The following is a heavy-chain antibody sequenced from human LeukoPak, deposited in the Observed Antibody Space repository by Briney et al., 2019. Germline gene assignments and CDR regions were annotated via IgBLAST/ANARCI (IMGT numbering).Heavy chain of an antibody. CDR3: AKGYSSSWYWYFDL. CDR1: GLTFSSYA. Sequence: GGSLRLSCAASGLTFSSYAMHWVRQAPGKGLEYVSAISINGGTTNYANSAKGRFTISRDNSKNTLYLQMGSLRAEDMAVYYCAKGYSSSWYWYFDLWGRGTLVTVSS. J-gene: IGHJ2*01. V-gene: IGHV3-64*01. D-gene: IGHD6-13*01. CDR2: ISINGGTT.